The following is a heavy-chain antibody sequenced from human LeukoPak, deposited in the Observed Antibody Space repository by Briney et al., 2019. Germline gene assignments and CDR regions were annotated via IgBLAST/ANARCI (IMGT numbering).Heavy chain of an antibody. D-gene: IGHD6-25*01. CDR1: GFTYSRYW. Sequence: GGSLRLSCVVSGFTYSRYWMTWFRQAPGKGLEWVANIKQDGSQKNYVGSVKGRFTISRDNAKKSLYLQMNSLRAEDTAVYYCVRDKRSGTFDYWGQGTLVTVSS. CDR3: VRDKRSGTFDY. CDR2: IKQDGSQK. J-gene: IGHJ4*02. V-gene: IGHV3-7*01.